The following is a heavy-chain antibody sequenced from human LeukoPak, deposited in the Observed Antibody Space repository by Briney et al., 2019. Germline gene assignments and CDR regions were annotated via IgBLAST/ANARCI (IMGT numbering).Heavy chain of an antibody. CDR1: GYTFTSNV. V-gene: IGHV1-3*01. CDR3: ARDRGGTGDFDY. D-gene: IGHD1-1*01. Sequence: ASVKVSCKASGYTFTSNVIQWVRRAPGQRLEWMGWINADNGDTKYSQKFQGRVTIARDTSASTAYMELSSLRFEDTAVYYCARDRGGTGDFDYWGQGTLVTVSS. CDR2: INADNGDT. J-gene: IGHJ4*02.